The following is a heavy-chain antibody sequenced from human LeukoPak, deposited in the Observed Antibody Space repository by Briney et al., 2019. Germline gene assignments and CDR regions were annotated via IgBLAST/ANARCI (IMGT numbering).Heavy chain of an antibody. Sequence: PGRSLRLSCAASGFTFSSYSMNWVRQAPGKGRQWVSSISSSRSYIYYPDSVKGRFTISRDNAKNSLYLQMNSLRGEDTAVYYCARGDGATPPDVFDIWGQGTIAMVSS. CDR2: ISSSRSYI. CDR3: ARGDGATPPDVFDI. D-gene: IGHD3-10*01. J-gene: IGHJ3*02. V-gene: IGHV3-21*01. CDR1: GFTFSSYS.